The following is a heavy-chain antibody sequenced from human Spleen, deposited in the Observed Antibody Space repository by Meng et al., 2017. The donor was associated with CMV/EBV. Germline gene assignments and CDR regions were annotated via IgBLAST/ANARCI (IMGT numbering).Heavy chain of an antibody. V-gene: IGHV3-23*03. CDR3: AKEVSRQWPPTSAAYYFDY. CDR1: GFTLSSYA. J-gene: IGHJ4*02. Sequence: GESLKISCAGVGFTLSSYAMSWVRQPPGKGLECVSIIYSGGTSTDYADSVKGRFTISRDNSKNTLYLQMNSLRAEDTAVYYCAKEVSRQWPPTSAAYYFDYWGQGTLVTVS. D-gene: IGHD6-19*01. CDR2: IYSGGTST.